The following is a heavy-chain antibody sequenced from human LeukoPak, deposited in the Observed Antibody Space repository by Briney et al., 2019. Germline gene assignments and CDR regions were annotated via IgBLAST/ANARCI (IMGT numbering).Heavy chain of an antibody. V-gene: IGHV3-66*01. D-gene: IGHD5-24*01. CDR3: GRVGDGYNVNY. CDR2: ISSGGST. J-gene: IGHJ4*02. Sequence: PGGSLRLSCAASGFTVSSDYMGWVRQAPEKGLEWVSLISSGGSTYYADSLKGRFTISRDNSKNTLYLQMNSLRAEDTAVYYCGRVGDGYNVNYWGQGTLVTVSS. CDR1: GFTVSSDY.